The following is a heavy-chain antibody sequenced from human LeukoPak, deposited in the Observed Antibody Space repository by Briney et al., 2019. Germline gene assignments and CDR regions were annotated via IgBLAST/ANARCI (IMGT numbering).Heavy chain of an antibody. CDR3: ARGRAAAGTGGGAFDI. Sequence: PSETLSLTCAVYGGSFSGYYWSWIRQPPGKGLEWIGEINHSGSTNYNPSLKSRVTISVDTSKNQFSLKLSSVTAADTAVYYCARGRAAAGTGGGAFDIWGQGTMVTVSS. CDR1: GGSFSGYY. CDR2: INHSGST. V-gene: IGHV4-34*01. J-gene: IGHJ3*02. D-gene: IGHD6-13*01.